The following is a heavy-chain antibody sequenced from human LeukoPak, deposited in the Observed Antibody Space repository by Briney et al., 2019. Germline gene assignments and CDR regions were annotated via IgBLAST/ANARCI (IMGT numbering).Heavy chain of an antibody. J-gene: IGHJ5*02. CDR3: ASGRLGWFGELSVWFDP. CDR1: GYTFTSYA. Sequence: GASVKVSCKASGYTFTSYAMHWVRQAPGQRLEWMGWINAGNGNTKYSQKFQGRVTITRDTSASTAYMELSSLRSEDTAVYYCASGRLGWFGELSVWFDPWGQGTLVTVSS. D-gene: IGHD3-10*01. V-gene: IGHV1-3*01. CDR2: INAGNGNT.